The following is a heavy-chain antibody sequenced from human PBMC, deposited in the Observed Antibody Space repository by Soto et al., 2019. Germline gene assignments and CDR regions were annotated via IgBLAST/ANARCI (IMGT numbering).Heavy chain of an antibody. J-gene: IGHJ5*02. V-gene: IGHV1-3*01. D-gene: IGHD2-2*01. CDR3: ARVPRYSFEIVKVPAVMVEYWFDP. CDR2: INAGNGKT. Sequence: QAQLVQSGAEVRKPGASVKVSCKASGYIFMNFALHWVRHAPGQRFEWMGWINAGNGKTEYSQKLQGRITIIMDTSTSTAYMELSDLRSEDTAVYFCARVPRYSFEIVKVPAVMVEYWFDPWGQGTLVTVPS. CDR1: GYIFMNFA.